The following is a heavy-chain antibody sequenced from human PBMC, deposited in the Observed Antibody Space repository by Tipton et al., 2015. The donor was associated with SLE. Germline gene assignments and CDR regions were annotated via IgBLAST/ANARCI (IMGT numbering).Heavy chain of an antibody. CDR1: GGSISRSSYY. CDR3: ARATTALAPFDY. V-gene: IGHV4-61*05. Sequence: TLSLTCTVSGGSISRSSYYWGWIRQPPGKGLEWIGYISHGGGSNYNPSLKSRVTISIDTAKNQFSLKLTSVTAADTAVYYCARATTALAPFDYWGQGTLATVSS. D-gene: IGHD2-21*02. CDR2: ISHGGGS. J-gene: IGHJ4*02.